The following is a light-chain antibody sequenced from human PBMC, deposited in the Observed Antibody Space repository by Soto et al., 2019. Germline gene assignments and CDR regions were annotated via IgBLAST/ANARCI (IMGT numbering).Light chain of an antibody. CDR2: GAS. V-gene: IGKV3-20*01. CDR3: KQYDSSSYT. J-gene: IGKJ2*01. Sequence: EIVLTQFPGTLSLSPGEGATLSCRASQSVASSYLAWYQQKPGQAPRLIIYGASNRSTGTTARFSGGGSRTDFTLTISRLEPEDFAVNYCKQYDSSSYTFGQGTKLEIK. CDR1: QSVASSY.